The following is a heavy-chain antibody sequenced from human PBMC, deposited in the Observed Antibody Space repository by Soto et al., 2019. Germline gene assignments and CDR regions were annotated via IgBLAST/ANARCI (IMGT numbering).Heavy chain of an antibody. CDR3: ARDIAPYYYDSSGYPPIDY. Sequence: QVQLVQSGAEVKKPGASVKVSCKASGYTFTGYGISWVRQAPGQGLEWMGWISAYNGNTNYAQKLQGRVTMTTDTSTSTAYMELRSLRSDDTAVYYCARDIAPYYYDSSGYPPIDYWGQGTLVTVSS. D-gene: IGHD3-22*01. CDR1: GYTFTGYG. CDR2: ISAYNGNT. V-gene: IGHV1-18*01. J-gene: IGHJ4*02.